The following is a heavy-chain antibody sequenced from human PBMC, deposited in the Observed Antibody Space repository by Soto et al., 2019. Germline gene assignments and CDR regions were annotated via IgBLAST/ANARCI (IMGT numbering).Heavy chain of an antibody. CDR3: ARMESFGSLNWFDP. Sequence: ASVKVSCTASGYTFTGYYMHWVRQAPGQGLEWMGWINPNSGGTNYAQKFQGRVTMTRDISIATAYMELNSLTSEDTAIYYCARMESFGSLNWFDPWGQGTLVTVSS. J-gene: IGHJ5*02. CDR2: INPNSGGT. V-gene: IGHV1-2*02. CDR1: GYTFTGYY. D-gene: IGHD5-18*01.